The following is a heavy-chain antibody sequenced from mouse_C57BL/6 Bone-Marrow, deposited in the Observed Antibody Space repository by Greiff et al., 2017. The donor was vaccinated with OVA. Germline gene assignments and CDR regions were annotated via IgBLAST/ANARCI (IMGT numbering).Heavy chain of an antibody. CDR2: INPYNGGT. V-gene: IGHV1-19*01. Sequence: VQLQQSGPVLVKPGASVKMSCKASGYTFTDYYMNWVKQSHGQSLEWIGVINPYNGGTSYNQKFKGKATLTVDKSSSTAYMELNSLTSEDSAVYYCARRSITTVVATRGGFDYWGQGTTLTVSS. J-gene: IGHJ2*01. CDR3: ARRSITTVVATRGGFDY. CDR1: GYTFTDYY. D-gene: IGHD1-1*01.